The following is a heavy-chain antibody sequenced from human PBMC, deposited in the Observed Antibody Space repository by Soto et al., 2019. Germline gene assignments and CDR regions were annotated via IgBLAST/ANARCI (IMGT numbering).Heavy chain of an antibody. CDR3: AKLGFCSGGTCYLDYYNGVDV. CDR2: IGSAGTA. Sequence: EVQLLESGGGVVQPGESLGLSWAASGFTFTRNAMSWVRQAPGKGLGWVSTIGSAGTAYYADSVKGRFTISRDNSKNTQSLQMNSLRAEDTAVYYCAKLGFCSGGTCYLDYYNGVDVWGQGTTVTVSS. V-gene: IGHV3-23*01. CDR1: GFTFTRNA. J-gene: IGHJ6*02. D-gene: IGHD2-15*01.